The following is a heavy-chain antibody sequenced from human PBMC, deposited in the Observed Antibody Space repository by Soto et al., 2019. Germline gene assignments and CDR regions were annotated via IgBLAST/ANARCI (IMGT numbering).Heavy chain of an antibody. Sequence: GGSLRLSCAASGFTFSSYAMSWVRQAPGKGLEWVSAISGSGGSTYYADSVKGRFTISRDNSKNTLYLQMNSLRAEDTAVYYCAKDSPDSSGYYHAQIFDYWGQGTLVTVSS. CDR2: ISGSGGST. D-gene: IGHD3-22*01. CDR3: AKDSPDSSGYYHAQIFDY. J-gene: IGHJ4*02. V-gene: IGHV3-23*01. CDR1: GFTFSSYA.